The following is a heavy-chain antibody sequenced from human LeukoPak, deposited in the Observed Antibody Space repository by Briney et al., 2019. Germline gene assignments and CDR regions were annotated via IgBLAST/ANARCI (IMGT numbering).Heavy chain of an antibody. J-gene: IGHJ6*02. CDR1: GLPFSYQW. D-gene: IGHD3-16*01. V-gene: IGHV3-7*03. Sequence: GGSLRLSCTVSGLPFSYQWVTWVRQAPGKGLEWVASINHNGNVNYYVDSVKGRFTIFRDNAKNSLYLQMSNLRAEDTAVYFCARGGGLDVWGQGATVTVSS. CDR3: ARGGGLDV. CDR2: INHNGNVN.